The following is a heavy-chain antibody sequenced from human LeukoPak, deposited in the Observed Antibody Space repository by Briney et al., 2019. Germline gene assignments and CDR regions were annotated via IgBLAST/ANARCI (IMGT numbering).Heavy chain of an antibody. CDR3: AKRGSNTWSDFDY. CDR2: IYITGST. Sequence: ETLSLTCTVSGGSISSYYWSWIRQPAGKGLEWIGRIYITGSTNYNPSLKSRVTISVDTSKNQFSLKLNSVTAADTAVYYCAKRGSNTWSDFDYWGQGTLVTVSS. CDR1: GGSISSYY. D-gene: IGHD6-13*01. J-gene: IGHJ4*02. V-gene: IGHV4-4*07.